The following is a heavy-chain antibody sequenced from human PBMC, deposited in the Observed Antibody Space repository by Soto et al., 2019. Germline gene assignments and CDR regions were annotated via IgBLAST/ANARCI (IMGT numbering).Heavy chain of an antibody. CDR3: AREYGMDV. J-gene: IGHJ6*02. CDR2: FSGYNGNR. Sequence: QVQLVQSGGEVKKPGASVKVSCEASGYSFHTYAISWVRQAPGQGLEWVGWFSGYNGNRNYAEKFQGRVTLTTDTSTKTAFMELRGLTSDDTAVYYCAREYGMDVWGQGTTVTVSS. V-gene: IGHV1-18*01. CDR1: GYSFHTYA.